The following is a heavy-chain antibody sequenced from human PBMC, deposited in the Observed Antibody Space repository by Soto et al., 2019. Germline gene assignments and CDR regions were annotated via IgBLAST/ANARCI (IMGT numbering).Heavy chain of an antibody. J-gene: IGHJ5*02. Sequence: ASVKVSGKASGYTFTRYTMNWVRQAPGQRLEWMGWINPDNGNTKSSQKFQDRVIITRDTSASTAYMDLSSLRSEDTAVDYCARGIATGQLDPWGQGTLVTVSS. V-gene: IGHV1-3*01. CDR3: ARGIATGQLDP. CDR2: INPDNGNT. CDR1: GYTFTRYT. D-gene: IGHD2-15*01.